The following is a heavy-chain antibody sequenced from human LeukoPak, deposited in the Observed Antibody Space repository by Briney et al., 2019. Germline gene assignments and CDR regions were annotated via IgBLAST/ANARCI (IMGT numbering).Heavy chain of an antibody. CDR1: GYTFTSYA. Sequence: ASVKVSCKASGYTFTSYAMNWVRQAPGQGLEWMGWINPNSGGTNYAQKFQGRVTMTTDTSTSTAYMELRSLRSDDTAVYYCARSAVVVVAAVRGWFDPWGQGTLVTVSS. CDR2: INPNSGGT. V-gene: IGHV1-18*01. D-gene: IGHD2-15*01. J-gene: IGHJ5*02. CDR3: ARSAVVVVAAVRGWFDP.